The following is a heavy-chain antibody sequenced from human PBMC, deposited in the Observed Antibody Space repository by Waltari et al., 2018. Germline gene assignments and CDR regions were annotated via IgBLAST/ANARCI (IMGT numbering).Heavy chain of an antibody. CDR1: GGSISSSSYY. CDR3: ASGTWGYCSSTSCYGPDY. D-gene: IGHD2-2*01. J-gene: IGHJ4*02. V-gene: IGHV4-39*07. Sequence: QLKLQESGPGLVKPSETLSLTCTVSGGSISSSSYYWGWIRQPPGKGLEWIGSIYYSGSTYYNPSLKSRVTISVDTSKNQFSLKLSSVTAADTAVYYCASGTWGYCSSTSCYGPDYWGQGTLVTVSS. CDR2: IYYSGST.